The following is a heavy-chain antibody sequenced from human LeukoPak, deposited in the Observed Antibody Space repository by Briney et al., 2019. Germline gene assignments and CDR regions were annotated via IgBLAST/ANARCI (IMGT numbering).Heavy chain of an antibody. CDR2: INSDGSST. D-gene: IGHD6-13*01. Sequence: PGGSLRLSCAASGFTFSSYWMHWVRQAPGKGLVWVSRINSDGSSTSYADSVKGRFTISRDNTKNTLYLQMNSLRAEDTAVYYCAKVGSSWYYDYWGQGTLVTVSS. CDR1: GFTFSSYW. V-gene: IGHV3-74*01. CDR3: AKVGSSWYYDY. J-gene: IGHJ4*02.